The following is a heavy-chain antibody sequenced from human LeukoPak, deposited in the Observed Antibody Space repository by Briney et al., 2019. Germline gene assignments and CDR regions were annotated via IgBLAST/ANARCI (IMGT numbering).Heavy chain of an antibody. Sequence: GGSLRLSCATSGFTFSSYSMSWVRQAPGKGLEWVSYISSSSSTIYYADSVKGRFTISRDNAKNSLYLQMNSLRAEDTAVYYCARGRAMVRGEIDYWGQGTLVTVSS. V-gene: IGHV3-48*04. CDR2: ISSSSSTI. D-gene: IGHD3-10*01. CDR1: GFTFSSYS. J-gene: IGHJ4*02. CDR3: ARGRAMVRGEIDY.